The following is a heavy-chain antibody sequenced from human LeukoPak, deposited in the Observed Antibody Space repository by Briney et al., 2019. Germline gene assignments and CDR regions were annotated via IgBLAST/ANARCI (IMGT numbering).Heavy chain of an antibody. CDR1: GFTFNSYS. V-gene: IGHV3-21*01. Sequence: GGSLRLSCAASGFTFNSYSMNWVRQAPGKGLEWVSCISSSSYIYYADSVKGRFTIYRDNAKKSLYLQLNSLRAEDTAVYYCARVSPNTVTTLQYFDYWGQGTLVTVSS. CDR2: ISSSSYI. D-gene: IGHD4-17*01. J-gene: IGHJ4*02. CDR3: ARVSPNTVTTLQYFDY.